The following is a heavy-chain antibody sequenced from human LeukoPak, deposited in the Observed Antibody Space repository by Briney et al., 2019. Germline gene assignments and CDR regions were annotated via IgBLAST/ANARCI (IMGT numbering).Heavy chain of an antibody. CDR1: GGTFSSYA. Sequence: VASVKVSCKASGGTFSSYAISWVRQAPGQGLEWMGRIIPVLGITNYAQRFQGRVTITADKSTSTVYMELSRLRSEDTAVYYCARLATVTTGPFGYWGQGTLVTVSS. D-gene: IGHD4-17*01. V-gene: IGHV1-69*04. CDR2: IIPVLGIT. CDR3: ARLATVTTGPFGY. J-gene: IGHJ4*02.